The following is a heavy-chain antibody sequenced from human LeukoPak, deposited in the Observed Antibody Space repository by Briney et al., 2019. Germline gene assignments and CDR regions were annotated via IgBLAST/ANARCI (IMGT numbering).Heavy chain of an antibody. Sequence: GGSLRLSCAASRVTFSIYWMHWVRQAPGKGLVWVSHINSDGSHTTYADSVKGRFTISRDNAKNTLYLQVNSLRAEDTAVYYCARDSGYSTAVWGQGTMVTVSS. CDR3: ARDSGYSTAV. CDR1: RVTFSIYW. J-gene: IGHJ3*01. D-gene: IGHD3-22*01. CDR2: INSDGSHT. V-gene: IGHV3-74*01.